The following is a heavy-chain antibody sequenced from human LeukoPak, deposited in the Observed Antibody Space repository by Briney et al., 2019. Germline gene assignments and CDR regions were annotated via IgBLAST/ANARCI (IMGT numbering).Heavy chain of an antibody. CDR3: ARDKSSSTNLFDY. CDR2: IWYDGSNK. CDR1: GFTFSTYW. V-gene: IGHV3-33*08. J-gene: IGHJ4*02. D-gene: IGHD2-2*01. Sequence: GGSLRLSCEASGFTFSTYWMSWVRQAPGKGLEWVAVIWYDGSNKYYADSVKGRFTISRDNSKNTLDLQMNSLRAEDTAVYYCARDKSSSTNLFDYWGQGTLVTVSS.